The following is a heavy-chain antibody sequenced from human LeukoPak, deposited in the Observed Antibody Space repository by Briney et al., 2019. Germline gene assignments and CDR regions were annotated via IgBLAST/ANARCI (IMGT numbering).Heavy chain of an antibody. CDR1: GGTFSSYA. D-gene: IGHD3-3*01. CDR3: AGAGITIFGVVSGYYLDY. CDR2: IIPIFGTA. Sequence: SVKVSCKASGGTFSSYAISWVRQAPGQELEWMGGIIPIFGTANYAQKFQGRVTITTDESTSTAYMELSSLRSEDTAVYYCAGAGITIFGVVSGYYLDYWGQGTLVTVSS. J-gene: IGHJ4*02. V-gene: IGHV1-69*05.